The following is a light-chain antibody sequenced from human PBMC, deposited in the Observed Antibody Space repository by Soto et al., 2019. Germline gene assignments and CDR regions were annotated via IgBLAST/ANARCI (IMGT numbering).Light chain of an antibody. J-gene: IGKJ1*01. CDR1: QSVSSN. CDR3: QQYKSWPPRT. CDR2: GAS. V-gene: IGKV3-15*01. Sequence: VMSQAAATVSVSPGARAKIKCWASQSVSSNLAWYQQKPGQAPRLLIYGASSRATGVPARFSGSGSGTDFTLTISTLQSEEFATYYWQQYKSWPPRTCGQGTKVDIK.